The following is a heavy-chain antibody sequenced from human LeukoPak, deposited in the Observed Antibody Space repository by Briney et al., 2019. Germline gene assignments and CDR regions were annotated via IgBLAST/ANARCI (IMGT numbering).Heavy chain of an antibody. Sequence: GESLKISCRGSGDSFTSYCISWVRQMPGRGVEWLGRFDPSDSYNNYRPSFQGHVTISADKSISTAYLQWSSLKASDTAMYYCARLRVRGVIGAFDIWGQGTMVTVSS. CDR2: FDPSDSYN. CDR3: ARLRVRGVIGAFDI. D-gene: IGHD3-10*01. CDR1: GDSFTSYC. J-gene: IGHJ3*02. V-gene: IGHV5-10-1*01.